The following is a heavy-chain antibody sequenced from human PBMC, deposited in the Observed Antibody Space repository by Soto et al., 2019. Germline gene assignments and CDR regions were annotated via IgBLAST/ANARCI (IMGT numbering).Heavy chain of an antibody. D-gene: IGHD6-19*01. CDR3: AGRIAVAGTLAY. J-gene: IGHJ4*02. CDR1: GLTFSSYA. Sequence: GGSLRLSCAASGLTFSSYAMSWVRQAPGKGLEWVSAISGSGGSTFYADSVKGRFTISRDNSKNTLFLQMNSLRAEDTAVYYCAGRIAVAGTLAYWGQGTLVTVSS. V-gene: IGHV3-23*01. CDR2: ISGSGGST.